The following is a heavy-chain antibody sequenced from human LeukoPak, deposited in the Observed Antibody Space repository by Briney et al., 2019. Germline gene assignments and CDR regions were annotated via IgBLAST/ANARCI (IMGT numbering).Heavy chain of an antibody. CDR3: ARDWQQLVPGDY. V-gene: IGHV3-33*01. CDR1: GFTFSSDG. J-gene: IGHJ4*02. Sequence: GGSLRLSCAASGFTFSSDGMHWVRQAPGKGLEWVAVIWYDGSNKYYADSVKGRFTISRDNSKNTLYLQMNSLRAEDTAVYYCARDWQQLVPGDYWGQGTLVTVSS. CDR2: IWYDGSNK. D-gene: IGHD6-13*01.